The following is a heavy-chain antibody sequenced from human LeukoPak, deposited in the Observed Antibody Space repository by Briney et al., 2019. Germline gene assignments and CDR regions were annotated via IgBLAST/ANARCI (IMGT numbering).Heavy chain of an antibody. Sequence: GGSLRLSCAASGFTFSSYAMHWVRQAPGKGLEWVAVISYDGSSKYYADSVKGRFTISRDNSKNTLYLQMNSLRAEDTAVYYCARDQGHYYGSGSYGWFDPWGQGTLVTVSS. D-gene: IGHD3-10*01. CDR2: ISYDGSSK. J-gene: IGHJ5*02. CDR3: ARDQGHYYGSGSYGWFDP. V-gene: IGHV3-30-3*01. CDR1: GFTFSSYA.